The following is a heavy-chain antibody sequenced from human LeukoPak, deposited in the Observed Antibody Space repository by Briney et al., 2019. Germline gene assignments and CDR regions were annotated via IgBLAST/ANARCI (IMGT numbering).Heavy chain of an antibody. CDR3: AKAYSRIQLRLADY. D-gene: IGHD5-18*01. Sequence: GGSLRLSCAASGFTFKNYAMNWVRQSPGQGLEWVSTISGDAVTSWYADSVKGRFTVSRDNSKNIVFLQMNSLRAEDTAVYYCAKAYSRIQLRLADYWGQGTLVTVSS. J-gene: IGHJ4*02. CDR2: ISGDAVTS. V-gene: IGHV3-23*01. CDR1: GFTFKNYA.